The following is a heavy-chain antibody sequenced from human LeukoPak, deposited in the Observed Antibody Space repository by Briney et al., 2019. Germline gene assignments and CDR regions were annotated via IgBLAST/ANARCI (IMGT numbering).Heavy chain of an antibody. Sequence: GGSLRLSCAASGFTFSSYWMSWVRQAPGKGLEWVANIKQDGSEKYYVDSVKGRFTISRDNAKNSLYLQMNSLRAEETAVYYCARVHLPMLRGGGGAFDIWGQETMVTVSS. CDR2: IKQDGSEK. J-gene: IGHJ3*02. CDR3: ARVHLPMLRGGGGAFDI. V-gene: IGHV3-7*01. CDR1: GFTFSSYW. D-gene: IGHD3-10*01.